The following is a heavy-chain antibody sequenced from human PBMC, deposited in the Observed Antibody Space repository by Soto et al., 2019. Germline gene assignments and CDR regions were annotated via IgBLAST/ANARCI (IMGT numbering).Heavy chain of an antibody. D-gene: IGHD6-13*01. CDR3: ARGQQLVLLDNWFDP. J-gene: IGHJ5*02. V-gene: IGHV7-4-1*04. CDR2: INTNTGNP. Sequence: QVQLVQSGSALKKPGASVKVSCKASGYTFTNYVMNWVRQAPGQGLEWMGWINTNTGNPTYAQGFTGRFVFSLDTFVSIAFLKISSLKAEDTAVYYCARGQQLVLLDNWFDPWGQGTLVTVSS. CDR1: GYTFTNYV.